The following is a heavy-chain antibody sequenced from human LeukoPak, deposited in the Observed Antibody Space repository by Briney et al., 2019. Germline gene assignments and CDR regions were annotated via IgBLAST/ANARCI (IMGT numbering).Heavy chain of an antibody. Sequence: GGSLRFSCAASGFTFSSYAMSWVRQAPGKGVEWVSAISGSGGSTYYAGSVKGRFTISRDNSKNTLYLQMNSLRAEDTAVYYCAKDGKYYYDSSGYPHYFDYWGQGTLVTVSS. V-gene: IGHV3-23*01. J-gene: IGHJ4*02. CDR3: AKDGKYYYDSSGYPHYFDY. CDR1: GFTFSSYA. D-gene: IGHD3-22*01. CDR2: ISGSGGST.